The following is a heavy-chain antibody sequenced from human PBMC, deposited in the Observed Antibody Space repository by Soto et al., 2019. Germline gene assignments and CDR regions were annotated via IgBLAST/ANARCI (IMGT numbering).Heavy chain of an antibody. D-gene: IGHD2-2*02. CDR3: AGGPREGPAAISPIDY. CDR1: GFTFSDYY. J-gene: IGHJ4*02. V-gene: IGHV3-11*01. CDR2: ISSSGSTI. Sequence: QVQLVESGGGLVKPGGSLRLSCAASGFTFSDYYMSWIRQAPGKGLEGVSYISSSGSTIYYADSVKGRFTNSRENAKNSLYLQMNSLRAEDTAVYYCAGGPREGPAAISPIDYWGQGTLVTVSS.